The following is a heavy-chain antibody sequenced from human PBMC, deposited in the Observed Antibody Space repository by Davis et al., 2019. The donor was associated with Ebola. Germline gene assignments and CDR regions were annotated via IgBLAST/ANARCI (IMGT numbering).Heavy chain of an antibody. V-gene: IGHV1-69*13. D-gene: IGHD5-24*01. CDR1: GGTFSSYA. CDR2: IIPIFGTA. CDR3: ARYPVGDGYNHDY. Sequence: AASVKVSCKASGGTFSSYAISWVRQAPGQGLEWMGGIIPIFGTANYAQKFQGRVTITADESTSTAYMELSSLRSEDTAVYYCARYPVGDGYNHDYWGQGTLVTVSS. J-gene: IGHJ4*02.